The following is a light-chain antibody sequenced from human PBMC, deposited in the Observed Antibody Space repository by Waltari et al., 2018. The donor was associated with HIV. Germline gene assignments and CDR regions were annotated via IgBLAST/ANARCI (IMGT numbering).Light chain of an antibody. Sequence: ERVMTQSPATLSVSPGERATLSCRASQSVSSNLAWYQQTPGQAPRLLIYGASTRATCIPARFSGSGSGTDFTLTIGSLQSEDFAVYYCQQYNNWPLTFGGGTTVEIK. V-gene: IGKV3-15*01. CDR2: GAS. CDR3: QQYNNWPLT. J-gene: IGKJ4*01. CDR1: QSVSSN.